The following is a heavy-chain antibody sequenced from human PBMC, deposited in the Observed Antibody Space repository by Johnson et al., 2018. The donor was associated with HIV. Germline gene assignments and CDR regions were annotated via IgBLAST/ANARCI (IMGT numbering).Heavy chain of an antibody. D-gene: IGHD6-19*01. V-gene: IGHV3-30*03. Sequence: QVQLVESGGGVVRPGGSLRLSCAASGFTFDDYGMSWVRQAPGMGLEWVAVISYDGSNKYYADSVKGRFTISRDNAKNSLYLQMNSLRPEDTAVYYCARDHGWSRGWLFDAFDIWGQGTMVTVSS. J-gene: IGHJ3*02. CDR1: GFTFDDYG. CDR3: ARDHGWSRGWLFDAFDI. CDR2: ISYDGSNK.